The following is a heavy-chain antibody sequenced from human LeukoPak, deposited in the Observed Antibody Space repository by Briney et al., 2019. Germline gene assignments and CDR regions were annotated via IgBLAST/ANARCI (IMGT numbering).Heavy chain of an antibody. CDR1: GGSISSYY. CDR2: IYTSGST. Sequence: SETLSLTCTVSGGSISSYYWSWIRQPAGKGLEWIGRIYTSGSTNYNPSLKSRVTMSVDTPKNQFSLKLSSVTAADTAVYYCARSARFGEYNWFDPWGQGTLVTVSS. V-gene: IGHV4-4*07. CDR3: ARSARFGEYNWFDP. D-gene: IGHD3-10*01. J-gene: IGHJ5*02.